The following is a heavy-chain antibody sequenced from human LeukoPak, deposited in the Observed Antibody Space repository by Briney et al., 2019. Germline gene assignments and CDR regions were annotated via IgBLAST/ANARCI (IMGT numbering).Heavy chain of an antibody. Sequence: ASVKVSCKASGYTFTSYGISWVRQAPGQGLEWMGWISAYNGNTNYAQKLQGRVTMTTDTSTSTAYMELRSLRSDDTAVYYCARRRDLYSGSYYPFDYWGQGTLVTVSS. CDR1: GYTFTSYG. V-gene: IGHV1-18*01. D-gene: IGHD1-26*01. CDR2: ISAYNGNT. CDR3: ARRRDLYSGSYYPFDY. J-gene: IGHJ4*02.